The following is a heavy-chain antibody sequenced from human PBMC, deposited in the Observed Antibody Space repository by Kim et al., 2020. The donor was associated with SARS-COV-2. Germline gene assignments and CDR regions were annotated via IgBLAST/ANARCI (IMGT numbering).Heavy chain of an antibody. J-gene: IGHJ6*02. V-gene: IGHV3-11*01. CDR2: ISSSGSTI. CDR3: ARDRITIFGVVISGYGMDV. D-gene: IGHD3-3*01. Sequence: GGSLRLSCAASGFTFSDHYMSWIRQAPGKGLEWVSYISSSGSTIYYEDSVKGRFTISRDNAKNSLYLQMNSLRAEDTAVYYCARDRITIFGVVISGYGMDVWGQGTTVTVSS. CDR1: GFTFSDHY.